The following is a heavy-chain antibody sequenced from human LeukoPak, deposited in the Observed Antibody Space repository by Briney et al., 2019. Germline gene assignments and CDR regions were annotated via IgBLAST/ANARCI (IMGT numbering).Heavy chain of an antibody. D-gene: IGHD3-16*01. Sequence: GGSLRLSCAASGFTFSSNAMYWVRQAPGRGLEAVATISDSGGTTYYADSVKGRLTISRDNSKNTLYLQMNSLSPEDTAVYYCARRPGGLYYFDYWGQGVLVTVSS. J-gene: IGHJ4*02. V-gene: IGHV3-23*01. CDR2: ISDSGGTT. CDR3: ARRPGGLYYFDY. CDR1: GFTFSSNA.